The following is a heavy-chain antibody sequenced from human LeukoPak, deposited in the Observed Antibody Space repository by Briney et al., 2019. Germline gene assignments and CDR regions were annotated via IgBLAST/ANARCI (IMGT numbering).Heavy chain of an antibody. V-gene: IGHV4-59*08. J-gene: IGHJ4*02. D-gene: IGHD2-2*01. Sequence: SETLSLTCTVSGGSISSYYWSWIRQPPGKGLEWIGYIHHSGSTNYSPSLKSRVTISVDTSKNRFSLRLSSLTAADTAVYYCASTIHYCSSTSCSHFDYWGQGTLVTVSS. CDR1: GGSISSYY. CDR2: IHHSGST. CDR3: ASTIHYCSSTSCSHFDY.